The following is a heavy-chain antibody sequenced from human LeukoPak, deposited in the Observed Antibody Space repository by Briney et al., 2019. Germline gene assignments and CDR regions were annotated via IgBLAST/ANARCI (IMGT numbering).Heavy chain of an antibody. V-gene: IGHV4-61*01. Sequence: PSETLSLTCTVSGASISSSTYYWGVIRQPPGKGLEWIGYIYYSGSTNYNPSLKSRVTISVDTSKNQFSLKLTSLTAADTAVYYCAREDSSGYLGYWGQGTLVTVSS. CDR3: AREDSSGYLGY. D-gene: IGHD3-22*01. CDR1: GASISSSTYY. CDR2: IYYSGST. J-gene: IGHJ4*02.